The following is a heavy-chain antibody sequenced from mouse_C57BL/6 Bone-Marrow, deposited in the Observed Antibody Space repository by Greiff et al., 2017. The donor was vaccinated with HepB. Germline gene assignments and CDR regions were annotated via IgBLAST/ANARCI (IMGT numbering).Heavy chain of an antibody. J-gene: IGHJ4*01. D-gene: IGHD2-1*01. CDR3: ASFYYGNYGYAMDY. V-gene: IGHV5-9*01. Sequence: EVKVEESGGGLVKPGGSLKLSCAASGFTFSSYTMSWVRQTPEKRLEWVATISGGGGNTYYPDSVKGRFTISRDNAKNTLYLQMSSLRSEDTALYYCASFYYGNYGYAMDYWGQGTSVTVSS. CDR2: ISGGGGNT. CDR1: GFTFSSYT.